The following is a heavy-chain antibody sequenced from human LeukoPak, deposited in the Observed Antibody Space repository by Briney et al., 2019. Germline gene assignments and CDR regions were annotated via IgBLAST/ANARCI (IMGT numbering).Heavy chain of an antibody. V-gene: IGHV3-30-3*01. D-gene: IGHD3-22*01. CDR2: ISYDGSNK. CDR1: EFTFSSFP. CDR3: ARATVVVTINWFDP. J-gene: IGHJ5*02. Sequence: GGSLRLSWAASEFTFSSFPMHWVRQAPGRGLEWVAVISYDGSNKYYADSVKGRFTISRDNSKDTLYLQMNSLRTEDTAVYYCARATVVVTINWFDPWGQGTLVTVSS.